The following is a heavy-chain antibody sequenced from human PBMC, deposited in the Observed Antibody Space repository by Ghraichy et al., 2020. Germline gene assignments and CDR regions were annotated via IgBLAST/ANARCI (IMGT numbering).Heavy chain of an antibody. V-gene: IGHV4-34*01. CDR1: GGSFSGYY. CDR2: INHSGST. D-gene: IGHD6-19*01. Sequence: SQTLSLTCAVYGGSFSGYYWSWIRQPPGKGLEWIGEINHSGSTNYNPSLKSRVTISVDTSKHQFSLKLSSVTAADTAVYYCARGRARSGWLDYWGQGTLVTVSS. J-gene: IGHJ4*02. CDR3: ARGRARSGWLDY.